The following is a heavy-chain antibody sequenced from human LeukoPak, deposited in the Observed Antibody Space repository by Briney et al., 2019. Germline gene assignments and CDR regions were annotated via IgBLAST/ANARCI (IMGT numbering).Heavy chain of an antibody. CDR2: ISSSTRTI. J-gene: IGHJ6*03. Sequence: GGSLRLSCAASGFTFSTYSMNWVRQAPGKGLEWVSYISSSTRTIYYADSVKGRFTISRDNAKSSLYLQMNSLRAEDTAVYYCARDGNYDFWSGYLRNYMDVWGKGTTVTVSS. D-gene: IGHD3-3*01. V-gene: IGHV3-48*01. CDR3: ARDGNYDFWSGYLRNYMDV. CDR1: GFTFSTYS.